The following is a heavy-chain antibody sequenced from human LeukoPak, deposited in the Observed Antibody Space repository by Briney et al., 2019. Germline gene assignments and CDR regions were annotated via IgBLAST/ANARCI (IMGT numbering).Heavy chain of an antibody. V-gene: IGHV3-30*04. CDR1: GFTFSTYA. Sequence: RAGGSLRLSCAASGFTFSTYAMHWVRQAPGKGLEWVAVISYDGSSKYYADSVKGRFTISRDNSKNTLYLQMNSLRAEDTAVYYCAKDGRQRKTYFYGSESANAFDFWGQGTMVTVSS. CDR2: ISYDGSSK. D-gene: IGHD3-10*01. CDR3: AKDGRQRKTYFYGSESANAFDF. J-gene: IGHJ3*01.